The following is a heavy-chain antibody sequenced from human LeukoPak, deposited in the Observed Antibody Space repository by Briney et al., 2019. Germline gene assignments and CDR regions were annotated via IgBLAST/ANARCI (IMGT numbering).Heavy chain of an antibody. CDR3: ARVDTYYYDSSGYDDAFDI. D-gene: IGHD3-22*01. Sequence: PSETLSLTCTVSGGSISSYYRSWIRQPPGKGLEWIGYIYYSGSTNYNPSLKSRVTISVDTSKNQFSLKLSSVTAADTAVYYCARVDTYYYDSSGYDDAFDIWGQGTMVTVSS. J-gene: IGHJ3*02. CDR2: IYYSGST. CDR1: GGSISSYY. V-gene: IGHV4-59*01.